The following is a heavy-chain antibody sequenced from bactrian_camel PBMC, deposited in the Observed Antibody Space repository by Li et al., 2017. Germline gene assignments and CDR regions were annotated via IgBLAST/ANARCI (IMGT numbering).Heavy chain of an antibody. Sequence: HVQLVESGGGSVQAGGSLILSCAVSGLTSSKYCMAWFRQAPGKEREGVVYSYIGGRRTVEIDSVKGRFFISQDIAKNTLYLQMNSLKPEDTAMYYCAARLYGGYASTCADARAFTDWGRGTQVTVS. V-gene: IGHV3S1*01. J-gene: IGHJ4*01. CDR3: AARLYGGYASTCADARAFTD. D-gene: IGHD1*01. CDR1: GLTSSKYC. CDR2: SYIGGRRT.